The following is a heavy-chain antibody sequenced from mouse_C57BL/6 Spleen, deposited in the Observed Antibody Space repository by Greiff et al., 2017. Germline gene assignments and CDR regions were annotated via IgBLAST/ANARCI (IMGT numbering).Heavy chain of an antibody. D-gene: IGHD3-2*02. V-gene: IGHV5-17*01. Sequence: EVQGVESGGGLVKPGGSLKLSCAASGFTFSDYGMHWVRQAPEKGLEWVAYISSGSSTIYYADTMKGRFTISRDNAKNTLFLQMTSLRSEDTAMYYCAGRGLRLRGDYAMDYWGQGTSVTVSS. J-gene: IGHJ4*01. CDR1: GFTFSDYG. CDR3: AGRGLRLRGDYAMDY. CDR2: ISSGSSTI.